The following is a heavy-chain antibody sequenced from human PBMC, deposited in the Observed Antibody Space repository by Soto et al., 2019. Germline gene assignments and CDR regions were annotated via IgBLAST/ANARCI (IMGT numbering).Heavy chain of an antibody. Sequence: QVQLQESGPGLVKPSGTLSLTCAVSDDSISTDYWWSWVRQPPGKGLEWIGEIHHTVGTNYIQSLTGRIAMSLDKSNNQLSLKLSSVTAADTAVYYCARGFDYRWVYWGQGTMVTVSS. J-gene: IGHJ4*02. V-gene: IGHV4-4*02. CDR3: ARGFDYRWVY. CDR1: DDSISTDYW. CDR2: IHHTVGT. D-gene: IGHD3-16*01.